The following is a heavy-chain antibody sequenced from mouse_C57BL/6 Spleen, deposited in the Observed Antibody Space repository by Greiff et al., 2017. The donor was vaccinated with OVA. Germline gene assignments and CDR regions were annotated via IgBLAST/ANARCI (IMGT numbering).Heavy chain of an antibody. V-gene: IGHV1-64*01. Sequence: QVQLQQSGAELVKPGASVKLSCKASGYTFTSYWMHWVKQRPGQGLEWIGMIHPNSGSTNYNEKFKSKATLTVDKSSSTAYMQLSSLTSEASAVYYCATAYYSNPYYCDYWGQGTTLTVSS. J-gene: IGHJ2*01. CDR3: ATAYYSNPYYCDY. CDR2: IHPNSGST. CDR1: GYTFTSYW. D-gene: IGHD2-5*01.